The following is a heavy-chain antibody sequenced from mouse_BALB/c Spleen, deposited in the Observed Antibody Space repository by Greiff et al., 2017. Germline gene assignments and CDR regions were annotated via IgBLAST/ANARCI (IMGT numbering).Heavy chain of an antibody. D-gene: IGHD1-1*01. CDR2: ISSGGST. CDR3: ARGGLLRHTEGPWFAY. V-gene: IGHV5-6-5*01. Sequence: VQLKESGGGLVKPGGSLKLSCAASGFTFSSYAMSWVRQTPEKRLEWVASISSGGSTYYPDSVKGRFTISRDNARNILYLQMSSLRSEDTAMYYCARGGLLRHTEGPWFAYWGQGTLVTVSA. CDR1: GFTFSSYA. J-gene: IGHJ3*01.